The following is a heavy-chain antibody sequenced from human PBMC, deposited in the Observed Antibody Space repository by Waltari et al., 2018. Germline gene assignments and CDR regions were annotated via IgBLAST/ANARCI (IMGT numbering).Heavy chain of an antibody. J-gene: IGHJ4*02. D-gene: IGHD6-19*01. CDR2: IYYSGST. CDR1: GGSISSSSYY. Sequence: GGSISSSSYYWGWIRQPPGKGLEWIGSIYYSGSTYYNPSLKSRVTISVDTSKNQFSLKLSSVTAADTAVYYCASLGIAVAGSLDYWGQGTLVTVSS. CDR3: ASLGIAVAGSLDY. V-gene: IGHV4-39*01.